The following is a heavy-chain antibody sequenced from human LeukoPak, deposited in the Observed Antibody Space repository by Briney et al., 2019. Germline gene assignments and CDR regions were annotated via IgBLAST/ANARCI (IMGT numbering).Heavy chain of an antibody. CDR1: GFTFSDYY. Sequence: GGSLRLSCAASGFTFSDYYMSWIRQAPGKELEWVSSISGSSITIYYAGSVKGRFTISRDNAKNSLYLHMNSLRAADTAVYYCARVDKTGTGSGFDSWGQGTLVTVSS. CDR2: ISGSSITI. J-gene: IGHJ4*02. V-gene: IGHV3-11*04. CDR3: ARVDKTGTGSGFDS. D-gene: IGHD1-1*01.